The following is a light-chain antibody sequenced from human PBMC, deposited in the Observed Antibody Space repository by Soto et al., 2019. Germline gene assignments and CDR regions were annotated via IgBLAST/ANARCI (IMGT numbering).Light chain of an antibody. J-gene: IGKJ1*01. V-gene: IGKV3-20*01. Sequence: LSHCLESMYLSSPEGPTLSCTASHSVSSNYLAGYQQKPRQAPTILIYDASSKATSSPARFSGSRAGRDFTLTTRRLEHEEYAVDYCQQYGSSYPLTFGQGTKVDIK. CDR2: DAS. CDR3: QQYGSSYPLT. CDR1: HSVSSNY.